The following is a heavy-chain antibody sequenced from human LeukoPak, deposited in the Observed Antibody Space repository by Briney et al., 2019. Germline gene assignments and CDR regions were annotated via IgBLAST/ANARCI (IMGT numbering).Heavy chain of an antibody. Sequence: PSETLSLTCTVSGGSISSSSYYWGWIRQPPGKGLEWIGSIYYSGSTYYNPSLKSRVTISVDTSKNQFSLKLSSVTAADTAVYYCARHRGSRFWSGEMGWFDPWGQGTLVTVSS. CDR2: IYYSGST. V-gene: IGHV4-39*01. J-gene: IGHJ5*02. D-gene: IGHD3-3*01. CDR1: GGSISSSSYY. CDR3: ARHRGSRFWSGEMGWFDP.